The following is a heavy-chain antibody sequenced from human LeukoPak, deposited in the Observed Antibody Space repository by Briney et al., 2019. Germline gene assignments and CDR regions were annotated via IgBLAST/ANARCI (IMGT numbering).Heavy chain of an antibody. V-gene: IGHV4-34*01. Sequence: TASETLSLTCAVYGGSFSGYYWSWIRQPPGKGQEWIGEINHSGSTNYNPSLKSRVTISVDTSKNQFSLKLSSVTAADTAVYYCARRVCSSTSCYPSDWGQGTLVTVSS. CDR1: GGSFSGYY. CDR2: INHSGST. D-gene: IGHD2-2*01. J-gene: IGHJ4*02. CDR3: ARRVCSSTSCYPSD.